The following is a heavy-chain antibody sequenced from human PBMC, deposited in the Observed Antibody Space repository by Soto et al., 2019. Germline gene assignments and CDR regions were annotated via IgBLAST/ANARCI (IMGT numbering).Heavy chain of an antibody. CDR2: IFYTGNT. J-gene: IGHJ4*02. CDR3: ARGPREWNYFFQF. D-gene: IGHD3-3*01. CDR1: GGSVSSGNYY. V-gene: IGHV4-61*01. Sequence: SETLSLTCTVSGGSVSSGNYYWNWIRQPPGKGLEWIGYIFYTGNTNYNPSLKSRVTISVEMSKNQISLELNSVTAADTAVYYWARGPREWNYFFQFWGRGTLVTVSS.